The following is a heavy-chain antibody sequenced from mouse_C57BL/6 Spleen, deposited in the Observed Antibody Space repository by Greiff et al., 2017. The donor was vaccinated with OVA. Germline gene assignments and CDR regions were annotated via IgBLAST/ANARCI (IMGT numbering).Heavy chain of an antibody. V-gene: IGHV1-82*01. CDR3: ARGDYGYDDFDY. D-gene: IGHD2-2*01. CDR1: GYAFSSSW. CDR2: IYPGDGDT. Sequence: VKLMESGPELVKPGASVKISCKASGYAFSSSWMNWVKQRPGKGLEWIGRIYPGDGDTNYNGKFKGKATLTADKSSSTAYMQLSSLTSEDSAVYFCARGDYGYDDFDYWGQGTTLTVSS. J-gene: IGHJ2*01.